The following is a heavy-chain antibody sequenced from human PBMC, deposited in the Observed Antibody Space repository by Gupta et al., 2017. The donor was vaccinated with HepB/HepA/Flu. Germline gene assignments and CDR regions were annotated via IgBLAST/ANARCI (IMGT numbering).Heavy chain of an antibody. CDR1: GFTVDDYA. CDR2: INWNGGST. D-gene: IGHD3-10*01. J-gene: IGHJ6*03. Sequence: EVQLVESGGGVVRPGGSLRLSCAASGFTVDDYAMNWVRQGPGKGLEWVSGINWNGGSTGYADSVKGRFTISRDNAKNSLYLQMDSLRAEDAALYYCARFGSGSYYTYYYYMDVWGKGTTVTVSS. CDR3: ARFGSGSYYTYYYYMDV. V-gene: IGHV3-20*04.